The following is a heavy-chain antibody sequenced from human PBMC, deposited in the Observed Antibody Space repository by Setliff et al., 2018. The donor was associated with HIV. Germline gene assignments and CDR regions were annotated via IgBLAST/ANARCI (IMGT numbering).Heavy chain of an antibody. CDR2: INTGNGDT. CDR3: ARSQINLVRGVVHYFDY. CDR1: GYTFTSYA. Sequence: ASVTVSCKASGYTFTSYAMHWVRQAPGQRLEWVGWINTGNGDTKYSQDFQGRATISRDTSASTAHMELSSLRSEDMAVYYCARSQINLVRGVVHYFDYWGQGTLVTVSS. J-gene: IGHJ4*02. D-gene: IGHD3-10*01. V-gene: IGHV1-3*03.